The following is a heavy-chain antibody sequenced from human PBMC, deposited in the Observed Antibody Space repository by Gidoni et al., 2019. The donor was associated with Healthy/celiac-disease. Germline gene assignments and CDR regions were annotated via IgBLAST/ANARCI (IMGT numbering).Heavy chain of an antibody. J-gene: IGHJ4*02. Sequence: QAQRVESGGGGVQPGGSRRLAGGARGCTFSSYGMPWVRQAPVKVLEWVAVISYDGSTKYYADSVNGRFTISRDNSQNTLYLQMNSLRAEDTAVYYCAKFAESGSSLDYWGQGTLVTVSS. D-gene: IGHD1-26*01. CDR1: GCTFSSYG. CDR3: AKFAESGSSLDY. CDR2: ISYDGSTK. V-gene: IGHV3-30*18.